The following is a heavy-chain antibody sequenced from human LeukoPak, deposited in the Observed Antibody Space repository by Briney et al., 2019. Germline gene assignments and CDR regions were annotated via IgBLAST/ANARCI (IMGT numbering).Heavy chain of an antibody. CDR3: ARTGYCSSTSCYIFRRGNAFDI. Sequence: SETLSLTCAVYGGSFSGYYWSWIRRPPGKGLEWIGEINHSGSTNYNPSLKSRVTISVDTSKNQFSLKLSSVTAADTAVYHCARTGYCSSTSCYIFRRGNAFDIWGQGTMVTVSS. CDR2: INHSGST. CDR1: GGSFSGYY. J-gene: IGHJ3*02. V-gene: IGHV4-34*01. D-gene: IGHD2-2*02.